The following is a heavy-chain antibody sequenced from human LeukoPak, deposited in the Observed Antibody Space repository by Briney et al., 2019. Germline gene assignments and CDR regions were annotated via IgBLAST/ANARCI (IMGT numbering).Heavy chain of an antibody. CDR2: IYSSGST. D-gene: IGHD4-17*01. CDR1: GDSISNYY. Sequence: SETLSLTCTVSGDSISNYYWSWIRQPPGKGLEWIGFIYSSGSTKYNPSLKSRVSILVDTSKNQFSLKLNSLTAADTAVYYCARDGGDPAGYFDYWGQGTLITVSS. V-gene: IGHV4-59*01. J-gene: IGHJ4*02. CDR3: ARDGGDPAGYFDY.